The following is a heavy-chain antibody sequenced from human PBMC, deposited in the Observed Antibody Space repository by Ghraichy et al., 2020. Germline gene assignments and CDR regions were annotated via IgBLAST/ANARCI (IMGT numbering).Heavy chain of an antibody. Sequence: GSLRLSCAASRFNFSNYAMTWVRQAPGKGLEWVSAISGSGGSTYYADSGKGRFTISRDNSKNTLYLQMNSLRAEDTAVYYCAKLFPRIVVVPAACMDVWGKGTTVTVAS. CDR2: ISGSGGST. J-gene: IGHJ6*03. V-gene: IGHV3-23*01. CDR3: AKLFPRIVVVPAACMDV. D-gene: IGHD2-2*01. CDR1: RFNFSNYA.